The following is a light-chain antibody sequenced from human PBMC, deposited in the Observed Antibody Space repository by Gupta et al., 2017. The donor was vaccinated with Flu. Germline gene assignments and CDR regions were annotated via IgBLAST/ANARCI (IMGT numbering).Light chain of an antibody. J-gene: IGKJ4*01. CDR2: AAS. V-gene: IGKV1-9*01. CDR3: QQLKSYPLI. Sequence: DIQLTQSPSFLSASVGDRVTITCRASQGISSYLAWYQQKPRKAPKVLIYAASTLQSGVPSRFSGSGSGTEFTLTISILHPEDFATYYCQQLKSYPLIFGGGTKVEIK. CDR1: QGISSY.